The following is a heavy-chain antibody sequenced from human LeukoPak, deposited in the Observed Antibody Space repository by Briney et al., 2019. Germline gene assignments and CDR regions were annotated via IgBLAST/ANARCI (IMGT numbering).Heavy chain of an antibody. CDR2: IDPSDSYT. Sequence: GESLRISCKGSGYSFTSYWISWVRQMPGKGLEWMGRIDPSDSYTNYSPSFQGHVTISADKSISTAYLQWSSLKASDTAMYYCARRGFGELEAFDIWGQGTMVTLSA. CDR3: ARRGFGELEAFDI. J-gene: IGHJ3*02. V-gene: IGHV5-10-1*01. CDR1: GYSFTSYW. D-gene: IGHD3-10*01.